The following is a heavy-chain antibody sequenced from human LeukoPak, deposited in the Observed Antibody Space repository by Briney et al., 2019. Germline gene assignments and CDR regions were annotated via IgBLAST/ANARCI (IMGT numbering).Heavy chain of an antibody. D-gene: IGHD3-3*01. J-gene: IGHJ5*02. Sequence: SETLSLTCTVSGGSISSDYWSWIRQPPGKGLEWIGYIYYSGSTNYNPSLKSRVTISVDTSKNQFSLKLSSVTAADTAVYYCARAPLDFWSANWFDPWGQGTLVTVSS. CDR1: GGSISSDY. CDR2: IYYSGST. CDR3: ARAPLDFWSANWFDP. V-gene: IGHV4-59*08.